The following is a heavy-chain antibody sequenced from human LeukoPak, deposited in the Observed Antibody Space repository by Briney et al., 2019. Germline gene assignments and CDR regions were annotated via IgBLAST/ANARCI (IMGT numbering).Heavy chain of an antibody. Sequence: PGGSLRLSCAASGFAFSSYDMNWVRQAPGKGLEWVSSISSSSRFIYYADSVKGRFTISRDNAKNSLYLQMSTLRAEGTALYYCARVNSYYGMDVWGQGTTVTVSS. CDR1: GFAFSSYD. J-gene: IGHJ6*02. CDR2: ISSSSRFI. V-gene: IGHV3-21*01. CDR3: ARVNSYYGMDV.